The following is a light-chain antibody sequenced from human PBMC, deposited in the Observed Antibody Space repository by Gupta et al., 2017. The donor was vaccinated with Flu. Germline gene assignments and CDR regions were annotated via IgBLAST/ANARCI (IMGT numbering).Light chain of an antibody. CDR3: SSYTSISTFSV. J-gene: IGLJ1*01. Sequence: QSALTHTAAVSGSPAQSLTISRSGSSSEAIRLDSVSWYQQHPGKAPKLLIYDASNRPSGVSRRFSGSKSGNTASLTISGLQAEDETDYYCSSYTSISTFSVFGSGTKVTVL. CDR1: SSEAIRLDS. CDR2: DAS. V-gene: IGLV2-14*03.